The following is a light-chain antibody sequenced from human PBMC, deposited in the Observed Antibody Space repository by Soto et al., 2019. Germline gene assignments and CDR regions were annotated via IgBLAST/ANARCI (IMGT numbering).Light chain of an antibody. Sequence: SYELTQPPSVSVSPGQTATITCGAKDIASTSAHWYQQRPGQAPVLVVYDDDARPSGIPERFSGSNSGDTATLTISRVEPGDEADYYCQVWDITNGHQVFGTGTKVTVL. CDR1: DIASTS. CDR3: QVWDITNGHQV. V-gene: IGLV3-21*02. J-gene: IGLJ1*01. CDR2: DDD.